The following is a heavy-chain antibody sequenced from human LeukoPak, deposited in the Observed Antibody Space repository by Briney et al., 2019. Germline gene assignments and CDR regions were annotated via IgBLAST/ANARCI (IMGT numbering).Heavy chain of an antibody. J-gene: IGHJ4*02. D-gene: IGHD1-26*01. Sequence: PGGSLRLSCAASGFTFSNYWMNWVRQAPGKGLVWVSRINSDGSSTSYADSVKGRFTISRDNAKNTLYLQMNSLRAEDTAVYYCARASGPIKKNRFDQWGQGTLVTVSS. CDR2: INSDGSST. CDR1: GFTFSNYW. V-gene: IGHV3-74*01. CDR3: ARASGPIKKNRFDQ.